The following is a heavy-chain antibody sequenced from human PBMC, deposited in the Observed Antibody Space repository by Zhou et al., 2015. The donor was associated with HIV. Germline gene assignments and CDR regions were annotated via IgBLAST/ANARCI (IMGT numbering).Heavy chain of an antibody. CDR1: GGTFSSYA. CDR3: ARSAVRLGELSLGAFDI. CDR2: IIPIFGTA. Sequence: QVQLVQSGAEVKKPGSSVKVSCKASGGTFSSYAISWVRQAPGQGLEWMGGIIPIFGTANYAQKFQGRVTITADESTSTAYMELSSLRSEDTAVYYCARSAVRLGELSLGAFDIWGQGTMVTVSS. J-gene: IGHJ3*02. V-gene: IGHV1-69*01. D-gene: IGHD3-16*02.